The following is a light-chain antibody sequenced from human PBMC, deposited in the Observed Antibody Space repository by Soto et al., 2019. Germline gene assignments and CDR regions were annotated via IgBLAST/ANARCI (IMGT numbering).Light chain of an antibody. CDR3: QQANYFPYT. V-gene: IGKV1-12*01. CDR2: HAS. CDR1: QGVSTW. Sequence: DIQMTQSPSSMSASVGDTVTITCRASQGVSTWLAWYQQKPGKAPKVLIYHASNLQSGVPSRFSGSGSGTDFTLTINSLQPEDFATYYCQQANYFPYTFGQGTRLEIK. J-gene: IGKJ2*01.